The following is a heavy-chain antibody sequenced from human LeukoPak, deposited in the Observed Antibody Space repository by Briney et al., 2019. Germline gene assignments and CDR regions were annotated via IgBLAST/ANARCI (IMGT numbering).Heavy chain of an antibody. J-gene: IGHJ6*03. CDR1: GGSFSGYY. V-gene: IGHV4-34*01. D-gene: IGHD1-26*01. CDR3: ARESSGSYYGPYYYYYYMDV. CDR2: INHSGST. Sequence: SETLSLTCAVYGGSFSGYYWSWIRQPPGKGLEWVGEINHSGSTNYNPSLKSRVTISVDTSKNQFSLKLSSVTAADTAVYYCARESSGSYYGPYYYYYYMDVWGKGTTVTISS.